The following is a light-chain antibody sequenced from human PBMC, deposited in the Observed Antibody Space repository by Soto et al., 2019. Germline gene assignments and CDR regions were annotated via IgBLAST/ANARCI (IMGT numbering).Light chain of an antibody. Sequence: EIVMTQSPATLSVSPGERATLSCRASQSGSSKLAWYQQKPGQAPRLLIYDASTRATGIPGRFSGSGSGTEFTLTISSLQFEDFAVYYCQQYNNWPPVYTFGQGTKLEIK. CDR2: DAS. CDR1: QSGSSK. V-gene: IGKV3D-15*01. J-gene: IGKJ2*01. CDR3: QQYNNWPPVYT.